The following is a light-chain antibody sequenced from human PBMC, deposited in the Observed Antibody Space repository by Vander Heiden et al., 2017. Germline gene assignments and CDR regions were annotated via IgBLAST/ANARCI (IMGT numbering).Light chain of an antibody. J-gene: IGLJ3*02. Sequence: SYELTQPPSVSVSPGQTARITCSGDALPKQYAYWYQQKPGQAPVLVIDKDSERPSGIPERVSASCSGKNATSHTSGVQAEDDADEYCQQADSSGTVVFGGGTKLTVL. CDR2: KDS. CDR3: QQADSSGTVV. CDR1: ALPKQY. V-gene: IGLV3-25*03.